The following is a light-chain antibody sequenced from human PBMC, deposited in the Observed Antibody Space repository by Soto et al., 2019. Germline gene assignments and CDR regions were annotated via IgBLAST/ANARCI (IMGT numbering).Light chain of an antibody. CDR3: QHYDGSPRT. CDR1: QSVKSNY. J-gene: IGKJ2*01. Sequence: ETVLTQSPGTVSLSPGERATLSCRTSQSVKSNYLAWYQQKPGQAPRLLIYGVFNRATGIPDRFSGSGSGTDFTLTISVLEPEDSEVYYCQHYDGSPRTFGQGTKLEIK. V-gene: IGKV3-20*01. CDR2: GVF.